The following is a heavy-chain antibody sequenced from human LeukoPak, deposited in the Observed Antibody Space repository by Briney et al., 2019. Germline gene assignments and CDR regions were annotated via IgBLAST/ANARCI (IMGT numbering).Heavy chain of an antibody. V-gene: IGHV4-38-2*02. J-gene: IGHJ4*02. CDR1: GYSISSGYY. CDR2: IYHSGST. CDR3: ARAAADSSGYLGNDY. Sequence: PSETLSLTCTVSGYSISSGYYWGWIRQPPGKGLEWIGSIYHSGSTYYNPSLKSRVTISVDTSKNQFSLKLSSVTAADTAVYYCARAAADSSGYLGNDYWGQGTLVTVSS. D-gene: IGHD3-22*01.